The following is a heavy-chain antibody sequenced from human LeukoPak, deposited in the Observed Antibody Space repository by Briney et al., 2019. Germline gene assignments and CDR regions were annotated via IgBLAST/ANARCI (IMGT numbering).Heavy chain of an antibody. CDR3: AKEVATGLRVLDY. CDR2: ISSSSSTI. Sequence: GGSLRLSCAASGFTFSSYSMNWVRQAPGKGLEWVSYISSSSSTIYYADSVKGRFTISRDNAKNSLYLQMNSLRAEDTAVYYCAKEVATGLRVLDYWGQGTLVTVSS. CDR1: GFTFSSYS. J-gene: IGHJ4*02. D-gene: IGHD5-12*01. V-gene: IGHV3-48*04.